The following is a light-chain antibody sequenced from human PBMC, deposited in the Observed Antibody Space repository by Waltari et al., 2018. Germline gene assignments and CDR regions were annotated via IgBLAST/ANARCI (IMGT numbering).Light chain of an antibody. J-gene: IGKJ1*01. CDR2: AAS. V-gene: IGKV1-39*02. CDR1: QSISSY. Sequence: DIQMTQSPSFLSASVGDRVTITCRASQSISSYLNWYQQKPGKAPKLLIYAASSLQSGVPSRFSGSGSGTDFTLTISSLQPEGFATYYCQCGYSTPPWTFGQGTKVEIK. CDR3: QCGYSTPPWT.